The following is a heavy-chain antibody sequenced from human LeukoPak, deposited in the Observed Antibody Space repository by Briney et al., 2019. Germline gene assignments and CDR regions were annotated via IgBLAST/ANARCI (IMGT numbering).Heavy chain of an antibody. Sequence: GGSLRLSCAASGFTFSSYEMNWVRQAPGKGLEWVSYISSSGSTIYYADSVKGRFTISRDNAKNSLYLQMNSLRAEDTAVYYCARGRGRYCIGGSCYRYYYYYSMDVWGKGTTVTVSS. D-gene: IGHD2-15*01. J-gene: IGHJ6*04. CDR3: ARGRGRYCIGGSCYRYYYYYSMDV. CDR1: GFTFSSYE. V-gene: IGHV3-48*03. CDR2: ISSSGSTI.